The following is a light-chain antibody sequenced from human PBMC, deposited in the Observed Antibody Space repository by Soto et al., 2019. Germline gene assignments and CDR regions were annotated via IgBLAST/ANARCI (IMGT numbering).Light chain of an antibody. CDR3: HQVDRSLPSWT. Sequence: ETVLTQSPGTLSLSPGERATLSCRASQSVSSNYLSWYQHIPGQATRLLIYGASTRATGIPDRFSGSGSGTDFTLTISRLEPEDFAVDYCHQVDRSLPSWTFGQGTKVE. V-gene: IGKV3-20*01. J-gene: IGKJ1*01. CDR2: GAS. CDR1: QSVSSNY.